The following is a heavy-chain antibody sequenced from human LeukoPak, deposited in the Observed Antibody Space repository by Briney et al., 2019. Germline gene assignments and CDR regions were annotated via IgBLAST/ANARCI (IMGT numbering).Heavy chain of an antibody. V-gene: IGHV3-74*01. CDR1: GFSFSGHW. CDR3: ARGPNSNWXGLDF. Sequence: GGSLRLSCTASGFSFSGHWMHWARQLPGKGLVWVSRISPTGSTTSYADSVKGRFTVSRDNAKNTLYLQVNNLRAEDTAVYYCARGPNSNWXGLDFXGQGTLLTVSS. J-gene: IGHJ4*02. D-gene: IGHD6-13*01. CDR2: ISPTGSTT.